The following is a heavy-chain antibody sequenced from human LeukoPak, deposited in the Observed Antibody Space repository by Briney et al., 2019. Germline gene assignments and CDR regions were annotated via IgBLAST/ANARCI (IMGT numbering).Heavy chain of an antibody. D-gene: IGHD3-22*01. CDR3: ARPGYYYDSSGYYDY. Sequence: SETLSLTCTVSGGSISSYYWSWIRQPPGKGLEWIGEINHSGSTNYNPSLKSRVTISVDTSKNQFSLKLSSVTAADTAVYYCARPGYYYDSSGYYDYWGQGTLVTVSS. V-gene: IGHV4-34*01. CDR1: GGSISSYY. CDR2: INHSGST. J-gene: IGHJ4*02.